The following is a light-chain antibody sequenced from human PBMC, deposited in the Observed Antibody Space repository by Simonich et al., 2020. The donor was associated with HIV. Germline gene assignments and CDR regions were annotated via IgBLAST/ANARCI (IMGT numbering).Light chain of an antibody. Sequence: EIVMTQFPATLSVSPGERPTLSCTASQSISSNLAWYQQKPGQAPRLLIYGASTRATGIPARFSGSGSGTDFTLTISSMQSEDFAIFYCQQYNNWPQTFGGGTKVEI. CDR3: QQYNNWPQT. CDR2: GAS. CDR1: QSISSN. V-gene: IGKV3-15*01. J-gene: IGKJ4*01.